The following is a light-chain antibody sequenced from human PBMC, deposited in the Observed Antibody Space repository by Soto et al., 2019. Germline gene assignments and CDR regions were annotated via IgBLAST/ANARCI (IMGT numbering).Light chain of an antibody. J-gene: IGKJ2*01. Sequence: PGESAXXXXXASQSVSNKYLVWYQQKPGQAPRLLIHGASSRATGIPDRFSGSGSGTDFTLTINRLEPADSAVYYCQQCGSSPYTFGQGTKLEIK. CDR1: QSVSNKY. V-gene: IGKV3-20*01. CDR2: GAS. CDR3: QQCGSSPYT.